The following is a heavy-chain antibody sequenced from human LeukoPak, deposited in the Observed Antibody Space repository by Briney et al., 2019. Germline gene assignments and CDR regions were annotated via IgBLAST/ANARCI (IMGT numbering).Heavy chain of an antibody. V-gene: IGHV3-64D*06. CDR2: ISSNGGST. D-gene: IGHD3-10*01. CDR1: GFTFSSYA. J-gene: IGHJ4*02. Sequence: GGSLRLSCSASGFTFSSYAMHWVRQAPGKGLEYVSAISSNGGSTYYADSVKSRFTISRDNSKNTLYLQMSSLRAEDTAVYYCPILGGSGTAIDYWGQGTLVSVSS. CDR3: PILGGSGTAIDY.